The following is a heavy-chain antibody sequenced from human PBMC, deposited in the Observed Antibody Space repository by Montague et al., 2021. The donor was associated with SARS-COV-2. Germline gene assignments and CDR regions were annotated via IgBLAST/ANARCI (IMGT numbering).Heavy chain of an antibody. CDR2: IYYSGST. CDR1: GGSISSGSYY. Sequence: SETLSLTCTVSGGSISSGSYYWSWIRQPAGKGLEWIGGIYYSGSTYYNPSLKSRVTISVDTSKNQFPLKLSSVTAADTAVYYCAMRGGALDAFDIWGQGTMVIVSS. J-gene: IGHJ3*02. D-gene: IGHD4-17*01. CDR3: AMRGGALDAFDI. V-gene: IGHV4-39*01.